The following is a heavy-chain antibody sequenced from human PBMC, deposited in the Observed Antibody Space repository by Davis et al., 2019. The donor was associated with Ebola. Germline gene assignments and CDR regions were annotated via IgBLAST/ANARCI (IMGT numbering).Heavy chain of an antibody. J-gene: IGHJ4*02. CDR2: ISYDGSNN. CDR1: GFTFSSYG. D-gene: IGHD3-22*01. Sequence: GGSLRLSCAASGFTFSSYGMHWVRQAPGKGLEWVAVISYDGSNNYYADSVKGRFTISRDNSKNTLYLQMNSLRAEDTAVYYCAKDEAPITMIVVVIDYWGQGTLVTVSS. V-gene: IGHV3-30*18. CDR3: AKDEAPITMIVVVIDY.